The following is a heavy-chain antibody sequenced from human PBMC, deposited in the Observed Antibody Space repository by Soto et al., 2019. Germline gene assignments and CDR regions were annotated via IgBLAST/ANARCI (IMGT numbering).Heavy chain of an antibody. D-gene: IGHD2-15*01. CDR2: INHSGST. V-gene: IGHV4-34*01. J-gene: IGHJ4*02. Sequence: SETLSLTCAVYGGSFSGYYWSWIRQPPGKGLEWIGEINHSGSTNYNPSLKSRVTISVDTSKNQFSLKLSSVTAADTAVYYCARGLEVVVVAATPEFDYWGQGTLVTVSS. CDR3: ARGLEVVVVAATPEFDY. CDR1: GGSFSGYY.